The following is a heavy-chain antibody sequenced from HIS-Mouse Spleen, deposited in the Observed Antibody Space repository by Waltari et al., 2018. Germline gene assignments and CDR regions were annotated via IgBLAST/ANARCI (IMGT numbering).Heavy chain of an antibody. CDR3: ARVGGGNSPVIDY. D-gene: IGHD2-21*02. J-gene: IGHJ4*02. Sequence: QVQLQQWGAGLLKPSETLSLTCAVYGGSFSGYYWSWIRQPPGKGLEWMGEINHSGSTNYTPSLKSRVTISVDTSKNQFSLKLSSVTAANTAVYYCARVGGGNSPVIDYWGQGTLVTVSS. V-gene: IGHV4-34*01. CDR2: INHSGST. CDR1: GGSFSGYY.